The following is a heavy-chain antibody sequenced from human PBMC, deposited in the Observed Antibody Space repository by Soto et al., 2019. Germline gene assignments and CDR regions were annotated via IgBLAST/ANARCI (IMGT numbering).Heavy chain of an antibody. V-gene: IGHV4-39*01. Sequence: QLKLHESGPGLVKPSETLSLTCTVSGGSISSSSDSGGWIRQLPGKGLEWIGSIYYSGSTYYKPSLKSRATISVDTSTRQCSLKLSSVTAANTAVYYCAAVWFGESALWGTGTLVNVSS. CDR1: GGSISSSSDS. D-gene: IGHD3-10*01. J-gene: IGHJ1*01. CDR3: AAVWFGESAL. CDR2: IYYSGST.